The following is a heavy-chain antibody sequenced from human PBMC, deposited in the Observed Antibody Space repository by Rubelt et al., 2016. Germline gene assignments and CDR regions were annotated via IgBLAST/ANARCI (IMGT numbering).Heavy chain of an antibody. CDR3: ARVPKTRSTSRTFDY. J-gene: IGHJ4*02. Sequence: EVQLLESGGGLVQPGGSLRLSCAASGFTFSSYWMYWVRQGPGKGLVWVSRINSDGSNTTYADSVKGRFTISRDNAKNTLYLQMNSRRADDTAVYYWARVPKTRSTSRTFDYWGQGILVTVSS. CDR1: GFTFSSYW. CDR2: INSDGSNT. D-gene: IGHD2-2*01. V-gene: IGHV3-74*01.